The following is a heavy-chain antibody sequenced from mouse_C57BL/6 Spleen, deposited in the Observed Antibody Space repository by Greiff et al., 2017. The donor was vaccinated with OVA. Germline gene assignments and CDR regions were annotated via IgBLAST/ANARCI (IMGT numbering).Heavy chain of an antibody. CDR2: IDPSDSET. CDR1: GYTFTSYW. CDR3: AREPSTVVASPGFAY. D-gene: IGHD1-1*01. J-gene: IGHJ3*01. V-gene: IGHV1-52*01. Sequence: QVQLQQPGAELVRPGSSVKLSCKASGYTFTSYWMHWVKQRPIQGLEWIGNIDPSDSETHYNQTFKDTATLTVDKSSSTAYLQLSSLTSEDSAVYYCAREPSTVVASPGFAYWGQGTLVTVSA.